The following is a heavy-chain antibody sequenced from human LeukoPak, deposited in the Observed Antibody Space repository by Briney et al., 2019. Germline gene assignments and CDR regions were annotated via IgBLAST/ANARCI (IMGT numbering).Heavy chain of an antibody. D-gene: IGHD4-11*01. V-gene: IGHV1-69*13. CDR1: GYTFTSYY. CDR3: ARSDSNFDYYYYYYMDV. J-gene: IGHJ6*03. CDR2: IIPIFGTA. Sequence: RASVKVSCKASGYTFTSYYMHWVRQAPGEGLEWMGGIIPIFGTANYAQKFQGRVTITADESTSTAYMELSSLRSEDTAVYYCARSDSNFDYYYYYYMDVWGKGTTVTVSS.